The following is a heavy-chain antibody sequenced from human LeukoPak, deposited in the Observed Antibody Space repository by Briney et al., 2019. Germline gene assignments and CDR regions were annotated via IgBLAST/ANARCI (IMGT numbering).Heavy chain of an antibody. V-gene: IGHV3-48*04. Sequence: GGSLRLSCAASGFTFSSYGMHWVRQAPGKGLEWVSYISSSGSTIYYADSVKGRFTISRDNAKNSLYLQMNSLRAEDTAVYYCARVGYDSSGYAPPYYYYYMDVWGKGTTVTISS. D-gene: IGHD3-22*01. CDR2: ISSSGSTI. CDR3: ARVGYDSSGYAPPYYYYYMDV. J-gene: IGHJ6*03. CDR1: GFTFSSYG.